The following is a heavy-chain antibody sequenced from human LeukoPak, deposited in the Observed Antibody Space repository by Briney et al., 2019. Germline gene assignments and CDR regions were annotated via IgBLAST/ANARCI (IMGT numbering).Heavy chain of an antibody. Sequence: SETLSLTCTVSGDSISSTRYYWRWIRQPPGKGLEWNGSLFDRGFIYYNPSPKSLVTILVDTSNNLFSLKLSSVTAADTAVYYCASGAPPTWFDPWGQGTLVTVSS. CDR1: GDSISSTRYY. V-gene: IGHV4-39*07. J-gene: IGHJ5*02. D-gene: IGHD1-26*01. CDR2: LFDRGFI. CDR3: ASGAPPTWFDP.